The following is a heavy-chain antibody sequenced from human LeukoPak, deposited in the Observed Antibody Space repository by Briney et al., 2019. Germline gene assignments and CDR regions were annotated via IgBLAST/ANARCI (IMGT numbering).Heavy chain of an antibody. J-gene: IGHJ4*02. Sequence: PGGSLRLSCAASGFTFSSYGMHWVRQAPGKGLEWVAVISYDGSNKYYADSVKGRFTISRDNSKNTLYLQMNSLRAEDTAVYYCAKDLGGLYYYDSSGYYDYWGQGTLVTVSS. V-gene: IGHV3-30*18. CDR1: GFTFSSYG. CDR2: ISYDGSNK. D-gene: IGHD3-22*01. CDR3: AKDLGGLYYYDSSGYYDY.